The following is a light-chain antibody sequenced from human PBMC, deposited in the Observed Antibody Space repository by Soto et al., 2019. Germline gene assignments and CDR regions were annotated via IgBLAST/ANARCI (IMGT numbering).Light chain of an antibody. J-gene: IGLJ1*01. CDR2: EVT. Sequence: QSALTQPASVSGSPGQSITISCTGTSSDVGEYNSVSWYKQHPGKAPKLIIYEVTNRPSGVSDRLSGSKSGNTASLTISGLQAEDEADYYCSSYTSSSTYVFGVGTKLTVL. CDR3: SSYTSSSTYV. V-gene: IGLV2-14*01. CDR1: SSDVGEYNS.